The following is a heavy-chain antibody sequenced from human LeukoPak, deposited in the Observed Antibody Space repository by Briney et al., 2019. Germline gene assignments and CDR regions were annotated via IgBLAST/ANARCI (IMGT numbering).Heavy chain of an antibody. D-gene: IGHD3-10*01. Sequence: GGSLRLSCAASGFTFSSYWMSWVRQAPGKGLEWVANIKQDGSEKYYVDSVKGRFTISRDNAKNSLYLQMNSLRAEDTAVYYCARDSPGYYGSGSPFDYWGQGTLVTVSS. CDR1: GFTFSSYW. J-gene: IGHJ4*02. V-gene: IGHV3-7*01. CDR2: IKQDGSEK. CDR3: ARDSPGYYGSGSPFDY.